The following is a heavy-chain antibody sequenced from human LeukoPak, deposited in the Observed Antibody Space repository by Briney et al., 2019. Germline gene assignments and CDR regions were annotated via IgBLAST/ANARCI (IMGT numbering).Heavy chain of an antibody. CDR2: INQNESEK. J-gene: IGHJ4*02. V-gene: IGHV3-7*05. CDR3: ARFRSYNLDY. Sequence: GGSLRLSCAASGFTFSSYWMSWVRQAPGKGLEWVANINQNESEKYSVDSVKVRFSISRDNAKKSLYLQMNSLRGDDTAVYYCARFRSYNLDYWGQGTLVTVSS. CDR1: GFTFSSYW. D-gene: IGHD1-26*01.